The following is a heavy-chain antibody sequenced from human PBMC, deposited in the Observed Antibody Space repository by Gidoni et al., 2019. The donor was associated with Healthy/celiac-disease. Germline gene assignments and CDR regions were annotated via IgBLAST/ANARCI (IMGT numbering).Heavy chain of an antibody. J-gene: IGHJ4*02. CDR2: GSSRATST. CDR3: ARGGISSTGLDY. Sequence: EVQLVESGGGLVQPGGSLRLSCASSGFSFNNYAMTWVRQAPGKGRAWVSFGSSRATSTYYADSVKGRYTISKDNSKNTLYLQMNSLRADETAVYHGARGGISSTGLDYWGQGTLVTVSS. CDR1: GFSFNNYA. V-gene: IGHV3-23*04. D-gene: IGHD1-1*01.